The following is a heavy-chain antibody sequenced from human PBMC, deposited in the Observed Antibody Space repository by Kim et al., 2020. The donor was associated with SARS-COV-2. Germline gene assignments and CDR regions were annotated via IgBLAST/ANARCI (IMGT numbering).Heavy chain of an antibody. CDR1: GFTFRKYW. CDR2: ISADGSDI. Sequence: GGSLRLSCPASGFTFRKYWMHWVRQSPGKGLVWVSRISADGSDIRYGDSVKGRFTVSRDNARNTLYLQMNSLRADDAAIYYCARDQTQLGPTTFDNWGQG. V-gene: IGHV3-74*01. CDR3: ARDQTQLGPTTFDN. D-gene: IGHD1-1*01. J-gene: IGHJ4*02.